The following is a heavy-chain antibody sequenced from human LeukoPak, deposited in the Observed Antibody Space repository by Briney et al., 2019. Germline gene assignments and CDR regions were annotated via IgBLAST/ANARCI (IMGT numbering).Heavy chain of an antibody. CDR2: LYTTGFS. J-gene: IGHJ4*02. D-gene: IGHD2-15*01. CDR3: VSQEVVPH. V-gene: IGHV3-53*01. Sequence: PGGSLRLSCAASGFTVTNYMSWVRQAPGKGLEWVSVLYTTGFSDYADSVKGRFTISRDNAKNSLYLQMGSLRAEDTAVYYCVSQEVVPHWGQGTLVSVSS. CDR1: GFTVTNY.